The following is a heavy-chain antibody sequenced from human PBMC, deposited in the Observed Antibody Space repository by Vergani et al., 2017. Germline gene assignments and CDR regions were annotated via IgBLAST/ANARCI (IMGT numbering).Heavy chain of an antibody. D-gene: IGHD4-11*01. CDR3: ARVARPSTVMGWFDH. J-gene: IGHJ5*02. CDR1: GFTFSSYA. CDR2: ISYDGSNK. V-gene: IGHV3-30-3*01. Sequence: QVQLVESGGGVVQPGRSLRLSCAASGFTFSSYAMHWVRQAPGKGLEWVAVISYDGSNKYYADSVKGRFTISRDNSKNTLYLQMNSLRAEDTTVYYCARVARPSTVMGWFDHWGQGTLVTVSS.